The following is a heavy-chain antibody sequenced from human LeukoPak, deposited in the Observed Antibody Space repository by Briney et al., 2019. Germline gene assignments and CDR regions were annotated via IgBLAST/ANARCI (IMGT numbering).Heavy chain of an antibody. CDR2: ISSSSSYI. V-gene: IGHV3-21*01. Sequence: GGSLRLSCAASGFTVSSNYMNWVRQAPGKGLEWVSSISSSSSYIYYADSVKGRFTISRDNAKNSLYLQMNSLRAEDTAVYYCASEALVIAVAGTPMGDYWGQGTLVTVSS. CDR3: ASEALVIAVAGTPMGDY. D-gene: IGHD6-19*01. CDR1: GFTVSSNY. J-gene: IGHJ4*02.